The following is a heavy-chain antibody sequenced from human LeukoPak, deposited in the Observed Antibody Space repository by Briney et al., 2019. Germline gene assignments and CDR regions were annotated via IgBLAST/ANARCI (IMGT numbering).Heavy chain of an antibody. V-gene: IGHV3-23*01. CDR3: ANSYCSGGSCYVGPLDY. D-gene: IGHD2-15*01. J-gene: IGHJ4*02. Sequence: PGGSLRLSCAASGFTFSSYAMSWVRQAPGKGLEWVSTISGSGGSTYYADSAKGRFTISRDNSKNTLYLQMNSLRADDTALYYCANSYCSGGSCYVGPLDYWGQGTLVTVSS. CDR2: ISGSGGST. CDR1: GFTFSSYA.